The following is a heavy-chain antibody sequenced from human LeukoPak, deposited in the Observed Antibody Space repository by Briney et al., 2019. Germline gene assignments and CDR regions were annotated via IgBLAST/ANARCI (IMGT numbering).Heavy chain of an antibody. CDR2: IIPIFGTA. J-gene: IGHJ4*02. Sequence: ASVTVSCKASGYIFSNFFSSYGITWVRQAPGQGLEWMGGIIPIFGTANYAQKFQGRVTITADESTSTAYMELSSLRSEDTAVYYCARESSNYRSGFDYWGQGTLVTVSS. D-gene: IGHD4-11*01. CDR3: ARESSNYRSGFDY. V-gene: IGHV1-69*13. CDR1: GYIFSNFFSSYG.